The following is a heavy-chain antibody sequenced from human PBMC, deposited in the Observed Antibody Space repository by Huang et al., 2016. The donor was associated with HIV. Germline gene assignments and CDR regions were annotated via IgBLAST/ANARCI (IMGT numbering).Heavy chain of an antibody. J-gene: IGHJ4*02. CDR1: GYTFSDYY. D-gene: IGHD4-17*01. V-gene: IGHV1-2*02. CDR2: SNPNTAGT. Sequence: QVQLVQSGAEAKKPGASVRVSCKTAGYTFSDYYVHWVRQAPGQGLQWMGWSNPNTAGTNYAQRFQGRLTVTRDRSITTADMDLTWLTSDDTAVYYCARGGLRWPAPFDFWGQGTLVTVSS. CDR3: ARGGLRWPAPFDF.